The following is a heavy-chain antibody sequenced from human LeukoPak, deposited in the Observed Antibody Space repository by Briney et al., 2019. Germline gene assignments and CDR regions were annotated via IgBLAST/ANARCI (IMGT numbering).Heavy chain of an antibody. CDR1: GGSVSSSSYY. Sequence: PSETLSLTCTVSGGSVSSSSYYWGWIRQPPGKGLEWIGYIYYSGSTNYNPSLKSRVTISVDTSKNQFPLKLSSVTAADTAVYYCARGFRSGYVGYWGQGTLVTVSS. D-gene: IGHD5-12*01. CDR3: ARGFRSGYVGY. V-gene: IGHV4-61*05. CDR2: IYYSGST. J-gene: IGHJ4*02.